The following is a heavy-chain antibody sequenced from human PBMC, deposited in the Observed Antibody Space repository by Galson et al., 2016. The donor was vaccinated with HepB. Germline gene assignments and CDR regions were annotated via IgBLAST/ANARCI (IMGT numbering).Heavy chain of an antibody. CDR3: TTDVGMITVTNLREDYYGMDV. Sequence: SLRLSCAASGFTFSNAWMSWVRQAPGKGLEWVGRIKSKTDGGTTDYAAPVKGRFTISRDDSKNTLYLQMNSLKTEDTAVYYCTTDVGMITVTNLREDYYGMDVWGQGTTVTVSS. D-gene: IGHD4-17*01. CDR1: GFTFSNAW. CDR2: IKSKTDGGTT. V-gene: IGHV3-15*01. J-gene: IGHJ6*02.